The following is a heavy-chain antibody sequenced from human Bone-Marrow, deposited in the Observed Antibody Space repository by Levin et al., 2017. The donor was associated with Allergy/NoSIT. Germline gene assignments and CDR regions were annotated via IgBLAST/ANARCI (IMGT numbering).Heavy chain of an antibody. CDR3: ARSLRRENFDY. J-gene: IGHJ4*02. Sequence: SSQTLSLTCTVSGDSLSSYYWSWIRQPPGKRLEWIAYISYSGSTNYNPSLKSRVTLSVDTSKNHFSLNLTSVTAADTAVYYCARSLRRENFDYWGQGILVTVSS. CDR1: GDSLSSYY. V-gene: IGHV4-59*01. D-gene: IGHD5-24*01. CDR2: ISYSGST.